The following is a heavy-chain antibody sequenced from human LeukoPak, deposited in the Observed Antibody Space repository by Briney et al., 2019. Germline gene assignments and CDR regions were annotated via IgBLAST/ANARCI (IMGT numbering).Heavy chain of an antibody. CDR1: GGSIGSGGYY. Sequence: SQTLSLTCTVSGGSIGSGGYYWSWIRQHPGKGLEWIGYIYYSGSTYYNPSLKSRVTISVDTSKNQFSLKLSSVTAADTAVYYCASLPRRTYYGPYWGQGTLVTVSS. CDR2: IYYSGST. V-gene: IGHV4-31*03. J-gene: IGHJ4*02. D-gene: IGHD3-10*01. CDR3: ASLPRRTYYGPY.